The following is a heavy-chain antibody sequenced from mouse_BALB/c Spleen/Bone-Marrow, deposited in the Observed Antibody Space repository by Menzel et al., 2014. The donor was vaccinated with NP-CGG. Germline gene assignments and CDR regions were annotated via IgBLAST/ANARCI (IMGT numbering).Heavy chain of an antibody. V-gene: IGHV2-9*02. CDR2: IWAGGST. Sequence: VKLMESGPGLVAPSQSLSITCTVSGFSLTSYGVHWVRQPPGKGLEWLGVIWAGGSTNYNSALMSRLSISKDNSKSQVFLKMNSLQTDDAAIYYCARDGVYCSPYYAMDYWGQRTSVTVSS. J-gene: IGHJ4*01. CDR3: ARDGVYCSPYYAMDY. CDR1: GFSLTSYG. D-gene: IGHD1-1*01.